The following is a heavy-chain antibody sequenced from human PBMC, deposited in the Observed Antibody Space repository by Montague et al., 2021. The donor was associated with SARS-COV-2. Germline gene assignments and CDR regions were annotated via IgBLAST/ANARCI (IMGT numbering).Heavy chain of an antibody. J-gene: IGHJ4*02. V-gene: IGHV4-4*07. D-gene: IGHD4-23*01. CDR1: GDSITYFY. CDR3: ARDVVIHLGTFDY. Sequence: SETLSLTCTVSGDSITYFYWSWIRQPAGKGLEWIGRVASSGSTNYNPSLRSRVSMSVDTSKSQFSLKLSSVTAADTAVYYCARDVVIHLGTFDYWGRGTLGTVSS. CDR2: VASSGST.